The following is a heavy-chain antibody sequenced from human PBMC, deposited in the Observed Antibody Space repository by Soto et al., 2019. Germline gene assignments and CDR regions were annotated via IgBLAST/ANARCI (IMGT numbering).Heavy chain of an antibody. D-gene: IGHD2-8*01. CDR2: ISAYNGNT. V-gene: IGHV1-18*01. CDR3: ARDPNRGLSGANIVLMVYAIRPFDY. Sequence: GASVKVSCKASGYTFTSYGISWVRQAPGQGLEWMGWISAYNGNTNYAQKLQGRVTMTTDTSTSTAYMELRSLRSDDTAVYYCARDPNRGLSGANIVLMVYAIRPFDYWGQGTLVTVSS. CDR1: GYTFTSYG. J-gene: IGHJ4*02.